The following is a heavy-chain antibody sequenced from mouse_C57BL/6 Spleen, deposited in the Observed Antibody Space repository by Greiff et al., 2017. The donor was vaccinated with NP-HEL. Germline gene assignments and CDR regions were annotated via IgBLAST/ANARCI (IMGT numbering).Heavy chain of an antibody. J-gene: IGHJ2*01. CDR2: IYPGDGDT. CDR3: ARGLITTVVVHFDY. CDR1: GYAFSSYW. D-gene: IGHD1-1*01. Sequence: VQLQESGAELVKPGASVKISCKASGYAFSSYWMNWVKQRPGKGLEWIGQIYPGDGDTNYNGKFKGKATLTADKSSSTAYMQLSSLTSEDSAVYFCARGLITTVVVHFDYWGQGTTLTVSS. V-gene: IGHV1-80*01.